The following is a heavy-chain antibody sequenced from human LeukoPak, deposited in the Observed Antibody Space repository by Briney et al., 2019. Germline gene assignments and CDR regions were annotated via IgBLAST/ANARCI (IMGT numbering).Heavy chain of an antibody. CDR3: ARQGWEVRSD. Sequence: SETLSLTCAVYGGSFSGYYWSWIRQPAGKGLEWIGRIYTSGSTNYNPSLKSRVTMSVDTSKNQFSLKLGSVTAADTAVYYCARQGWEVRSDWGQGTLVTVSS. CDR1: GGSFSGYY. CDR2: IYTSGST. D-gene: IGHD1-26*01. J-gene: IGHJ4*02. V-gene: IGHV4-59*10.